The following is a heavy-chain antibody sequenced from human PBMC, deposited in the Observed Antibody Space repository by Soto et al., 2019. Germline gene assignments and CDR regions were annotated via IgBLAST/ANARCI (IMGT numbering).Heavy chain of an antibody. V-gene: IGHV3-33*01. CDR3: ASTAYCSSTSCYEYYFDY. CDR1: GFTFSSYG. Sequence: QVQLVESGGGVVQPGRSLRLSCAASGFTFSSYGMHWVRQAPGKGLERVAVIWYDGSNKYYADSVKGRFTISRDNSKNTLYLQMNSLRAEDTAVYYCASTAYCSSTSCYEYYFDYWGQGTLVTVSS. CDR2: IWYDGSNK. J-gene: IGHJ4*02. D-gene: IGHD2-2*01.